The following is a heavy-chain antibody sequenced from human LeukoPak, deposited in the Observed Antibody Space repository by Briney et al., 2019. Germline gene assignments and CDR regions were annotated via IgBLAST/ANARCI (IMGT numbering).Heavy chain of an antibody. Sequence: GGSLRLSCAASGFTFSSYAMSWVRQAPGKGLEWVSVIYSGGSTYYADSVKGRFTISRHNSKNTLYLQMNSLRAEDTAVYYCARTQWPPLHFDYWGQGTLVTVSS. CDR3: ARTQWPPLHFDY. CDR1: GFTFSSYA. V-gene: IGHV3-53*04. J-gene: IGHJ4*02. D-gene: IGHD6-19*01. CDR2: IYSGGST.